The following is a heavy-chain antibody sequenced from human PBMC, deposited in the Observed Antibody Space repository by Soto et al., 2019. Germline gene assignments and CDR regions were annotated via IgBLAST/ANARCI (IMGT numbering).Heavy chain of an antibody. J-gene: IGHJ4*02. CDR3: ARGFWSESGYDYPYFDY. D-gene: IGHD5-12*01. CDR1: GGSISSYY. Sequence: QVQLQESGPGLVKPSETLSLTCTVSGGSISSYYWSWIRQPPGKGLEWIGYIYYSGSTNYYPSLKSRVTISVDTSKNQFSLKLSSVTAADTAVYYCARGFWSESGYDYPYFDYWGQGTLVTVSS. V-gene: IGHV4-59*01. CDR2: IYYSGST.